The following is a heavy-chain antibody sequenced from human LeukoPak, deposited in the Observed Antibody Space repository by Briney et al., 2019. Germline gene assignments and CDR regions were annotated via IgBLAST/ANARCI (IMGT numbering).Heavy chain of an antibody. Sequence: ASVKVSCKASGYTFTSYAMHWVRQAPGQGLEWMGRINPNSGGTDYAEKFQGRVTMTRDTSISTAYMELSRLRSDDTAVYHCARDGFDNWGQGTLVTVSS. CDR3: ARDGFDN. CDR2: INPNSGGT. CDR1: GYTFTSYA. J-gene: IGHJ4*02. V-gene: IGHV1-2*06.